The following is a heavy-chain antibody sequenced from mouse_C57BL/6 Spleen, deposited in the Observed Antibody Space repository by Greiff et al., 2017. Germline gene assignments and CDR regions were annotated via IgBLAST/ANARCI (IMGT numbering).Heavy chain of an antibody. Sequence: EVKLVESGGGLVQPKGSLTLSCAASGFTFNTYAMHLVRQAPGKGLEWVARLRSKSSNYATYYADSVKDRFTISRDDSQSMLYLQMNNLKTEDTAMYYCVRELGYGSRGYCDVWGTGTTVTVSS. CDR1: GFTFNTYA. CDR2: LRSKSSNYAT. CDR3: VRELGYGSRGYCDV. J-gene: IGHJ1*03. D-gene: IGHD1-2*01. V-gene: IGHV10-3*01.